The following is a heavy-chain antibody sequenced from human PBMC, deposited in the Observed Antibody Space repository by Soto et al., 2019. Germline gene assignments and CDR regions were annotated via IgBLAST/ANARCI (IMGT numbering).Heavy chain of an antibody. D-gene: IGHD2-21*01. CDR3: VREDWHRFDS. V-gene: IGHV3-7*01. CDR2: ISGGARDK. Sequence: EVQLVESGGRLVQPGGSLRLSCAASGFMFSAYWMSWVRQDPGKGLEWVATISGGARDKFYVDSVKGRFTISRDDSKNTLYLQMNILRDEDTAVYYCVREDWHRFDSWGQGTLVTVSS. J-gene: IGHJ4*02. CDR1: GFMFSAYW.